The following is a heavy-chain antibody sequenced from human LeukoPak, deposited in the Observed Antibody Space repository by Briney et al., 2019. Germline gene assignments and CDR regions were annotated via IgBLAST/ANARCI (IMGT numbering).Heavy chain of an antibody. D-gene: IGHD6-19*01. Sequence: SETLSLTCTVSGGSVSSGRYHWSWIRRPPGKGLEWIGYIYYSGSTNYNPSLKSRVTISVDTSKNQFSLKLSSVTAADTAVYYCARHGYSSGSLAWFDPWGQGTQVTVSS. V-gene: IGHV4-61*01. CDR3: ARHGYSSGSLAWFDP. J-gene: IGHJ5*02. CDR2: IYYSGST. CDR1: GGSVSSGRYH.